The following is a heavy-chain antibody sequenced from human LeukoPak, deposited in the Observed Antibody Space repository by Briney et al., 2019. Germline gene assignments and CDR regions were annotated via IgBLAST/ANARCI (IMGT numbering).Heavy chain of an antibody. CDR2: INHSGGT. V-gene: IGHV4-34*01. D-gene: IGHD1-26*01. J-gene: IGHJ6*02. Sequence: PSETLSLTCTVSGGSISSYYWSWIRQPPGKGLEWIGEINHSGGTNYNPSLKSRVTISVDTSKNQFSLKLSSVTAADTAVYYCARGSPVGYYYYYGMDVWGQGTTVTVSS. CDR1: GGSISSYY. CDR3: ARGSPVGYYYYYGMDV.